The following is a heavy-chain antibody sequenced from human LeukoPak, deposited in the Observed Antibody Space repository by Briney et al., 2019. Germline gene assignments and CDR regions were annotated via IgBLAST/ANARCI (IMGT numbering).Heavy chain of an antibody. CDR2: ISWDGGST. CDR1: GFTFDDYA. CDR3: AKDYARGSWYYFDY. V-gene: IGHV3-43D*03. J-gene: IGHJ4*02. Sequence: PGGSLRLSCAASGFTFDDYAMHWVRQAPGKGLEWVSLISWDGGSTYYADSVKGRFTISRDNSKNSLYLQMNSLRAEDTALYYCAKDYARGSWYYFDYWGQGTLVTVSS. D-gene: IGHD6-13*01.